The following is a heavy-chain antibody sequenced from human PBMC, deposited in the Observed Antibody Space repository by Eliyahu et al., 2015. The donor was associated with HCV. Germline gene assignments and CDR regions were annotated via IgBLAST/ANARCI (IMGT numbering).Heavy chain of an antibody. CDR2: IDPGDSDT. CDR1: GYSFTXYW. V-gene: IGHV5-51*01. D-gene: IGHD3-3*01. Sequence: VQLVQSGAEVKXPGESLKXSCKGSGYSFTXYWXGWVRXMPGKGLEWMGIIDPGDSDTRYSPSFQGQVTISADKSISTAYLQWSSLKASDTAMYYCARHGRFLEWLLYWDYYGMDVWGQGTTVTVSS. CDR3: ARHGRFLEWLLYWDYYGMDV. J-gene: IGHJ6*02.